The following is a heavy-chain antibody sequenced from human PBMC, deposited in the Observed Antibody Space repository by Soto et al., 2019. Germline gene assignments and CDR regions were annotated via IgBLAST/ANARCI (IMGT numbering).Heavy chain of an antibody. D-gene: IGHD4-17*01. CDR3: ASGIDYGGENSPVDY. J-gene: IGHJ4*02. CDR1: GGSVSSGSYY. Sequence: PSETLSLTCTVSGGSVSSGSYYWIWIRQPPGKGLEWIGYIYYSGSTNYNPSLKSRVTISVDTSKNQFSLKLSSVTAADTAVYYCASGIDYGGENSPVDYWGQGTLVTVSS. CDR2: IYYSGST. V-gene: IGHV4-61*01.